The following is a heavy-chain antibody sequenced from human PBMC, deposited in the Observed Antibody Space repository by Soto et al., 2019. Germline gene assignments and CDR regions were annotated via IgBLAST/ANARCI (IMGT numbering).Heavy chain of an antibody. CDR1: GFAFSHHY. D-gene: IGHD4-17*01. CDR2: IRDKANGYTT. J-gene: IGHJ4*02. V-gene: IGHV3-72*01. CDR3: TRNNYGVPDY. Sequence: HPGGSLRLSCAASGFAFSHHYMDWVRQAPGKGLEWVGRIRDKANGYTTDYAASVKGRFTISRDDSKNSLYLQMNSLKTEDTAVYYCTRNNYGVPDYWGQGTLVTVSS.